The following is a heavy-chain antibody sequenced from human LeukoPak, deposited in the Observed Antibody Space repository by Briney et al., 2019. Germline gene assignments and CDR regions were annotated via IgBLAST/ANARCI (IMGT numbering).Heavy chain of an antibody. CDR1: GYTFTSYG. Sequence: ASVKVSCKASGYTFTSYGISWVRQAPGQGLEWMGWISAYNGNTNYAQKLQGRVTMTTDTSTSTAYMELRSLRSDDTAVYYSARDSRTYYDFWSGYYGIDYWGQGTLVTVSS. D-gene: IGHD3-3*01. V-gene: IGHV1-18*01. J-gene: IGHJ4*02. CDR2: ISAYNGNT. CDR3: ARDSRTYYDFWSGYYGIDY.